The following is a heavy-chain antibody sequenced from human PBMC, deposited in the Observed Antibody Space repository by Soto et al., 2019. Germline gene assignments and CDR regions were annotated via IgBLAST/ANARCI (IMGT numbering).Heavy chain of an antibody. J-gene: IGHJ5*02. V-gene: IGHV3-64*01. D-gene: IGHD1-26*01. CDR3: GGYSGDGIWS. CDR1: GFTFSSYA. CDR2: ISGSGGST. Sequence: PGGSLRLSCAASGFTFSSYAMSWVRQAPGKGLEWVSAISGSGGSTSYANSVKGRFTISRDNSKNMLYLQMGSLRAEDMAVYYCGGYSGDGIWSWGQGTLVTVSS.